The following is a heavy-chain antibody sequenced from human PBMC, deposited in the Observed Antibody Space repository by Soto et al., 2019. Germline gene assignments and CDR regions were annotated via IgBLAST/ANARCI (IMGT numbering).Heavy chain of an antibody. V-gene: IGHV1-69*04. CDR3: ARDLALSWFDP. Sequence: GASVKVSCKASGGTFSSYTISWVRQAPGQGLEWMGRIIPILGIANYAQKFQGRVTITADKSTSTAYMELSSLRSEDTAVYYCARDLALSWFDPWGQGTLVTVSS. J-gene: IGHJ5*02. CDR1: GGTFSSYT. D-gene: IGHD5-12*01. CDR2: IIPILGIA.